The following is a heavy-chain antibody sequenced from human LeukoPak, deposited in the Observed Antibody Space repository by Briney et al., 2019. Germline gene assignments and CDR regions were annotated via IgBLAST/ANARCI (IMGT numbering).Heavy chain of an antibody. CDR1: GYTFTGYY. D-gene: IGHD3-9*01. CDR3: ARAYDILTGYYCYMDI. CDR2: INPNSGGT. J-gene: IGHJ6*03. V-gene: IGHV1-2*02. Sequence: GASVKVSCKASGYTFTGYYMHWVRQAPGQGLEWMGWINPNSGGTNYAQKFQGRVTMTRDTSISTAYMELSRLRSDDTAVYYCARAYDILTGYYCYMDIWGKGTTVTDSS.